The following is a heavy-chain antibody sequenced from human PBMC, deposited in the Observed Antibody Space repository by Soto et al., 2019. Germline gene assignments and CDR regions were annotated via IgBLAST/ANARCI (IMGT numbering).Heavy chain of an antibody. CDR3: ARGDYDILTGYPYFDY. D-gene: IGHD3-9*01. CDR2: IYYSGST. J-gene: IGHJ4*02. CDR1: GGSISSYY. V-gene: IGHV4-59*01. Sequence: SETLSLTCTVAGGSISSYYWRWIRQPPGKGLEWIGYIYYSGSTNYNPSLKSRVTISVDTSKNQFSLKLSSVTAADTAVYYCARGDYDILTGYPYFDYWGQGTLVTVSS.